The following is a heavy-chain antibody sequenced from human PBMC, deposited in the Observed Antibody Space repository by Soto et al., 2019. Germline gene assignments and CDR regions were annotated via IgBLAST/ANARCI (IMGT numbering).Heavy chain of an antibody. J-gene: IGHJ5*02. CDR1: GNTFPSYA. V-gene: IGHV1-3*01. CDR3: ARGTIFGVVIANWFDP. D-gene: IGHD3-3*01. Sequence: QVQLVQSGAEVKKPGASVKVSCKAFGNTFPSYAMHWVRQPPGQRFGGMGWINAGKGNTKNSQKFQGRVTITRDTSASTAYMELSSLRSEDTAVYYCARGTIFGVVIANWFDPWGQGTLVTVSS. CDR2: INAGKGNT.